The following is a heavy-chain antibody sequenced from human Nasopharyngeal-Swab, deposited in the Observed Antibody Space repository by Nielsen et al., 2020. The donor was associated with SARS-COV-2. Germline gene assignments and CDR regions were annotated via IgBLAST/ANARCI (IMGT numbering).Heavy chain of an antibody. CDR1: GFTFSSYW. CDR3: TRGGYTHSMDV. V-gene: IGHV3-74*01. J-gene: IGHJ6*02. Sequence: GGSLRLSCAGSGFTFSSYWMHWVRQAPGKGLVWVSHIDVDGSTTNYADSVQGRFTISRDNAKNTLSLQMNSLRDEDSAMYYCTRGGYTHSMDVWGQGTTVTVSS. D-gene: IGHD5-18*01. CDR2: IDVDGSTT.